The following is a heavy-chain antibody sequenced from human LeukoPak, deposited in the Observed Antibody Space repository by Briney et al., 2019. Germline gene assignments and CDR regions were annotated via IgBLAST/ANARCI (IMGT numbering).Heavy chain of an antibody. Sequence: GASVKVSCKASGYTFTGYYMHWVRQAPGQGLEWMGWINPNSGGTNYAQKLQGRVTMTRDTSISTAYMELSKLRSDDTAVYYCARGNLLRSAPIYFDYWGQGTLVTVSS. V-gene: IGHV1-2*02. CDR2: INPNSGGT. D-gene: IGHD3-9*01. J-gene: IGHJ4*02. CDR3: ARGNLLRSAPIYFDY. CDR1: GYTFTGYY.